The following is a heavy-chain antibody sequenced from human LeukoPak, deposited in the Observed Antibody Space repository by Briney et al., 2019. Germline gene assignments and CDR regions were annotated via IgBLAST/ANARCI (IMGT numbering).Heavy chain of an antibody. CDR3: ARDLGQLVLMDYYGMDV. J-gene: IGHJ6*02. CDR1: GGTFSSYA. D-gene: IGHD6-6*01. Sequence: ASVKVSCKASGGTFSSYAISWVRQAPGQGLEWMGWISAYNGNTNYAQKLQGRVTMTTDTSTSTAYMELRSLRSDDTAVYYCARDLGQLVLMDYYGMDVWGQGTTVTVSS. V-gene: IGHV1-18*01. CDR2: ISAYNGNT.